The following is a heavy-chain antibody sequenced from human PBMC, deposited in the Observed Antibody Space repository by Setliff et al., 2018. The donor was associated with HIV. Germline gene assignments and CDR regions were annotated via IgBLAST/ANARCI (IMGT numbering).Heavy chain of an antibody. Sequence: GGSLRLSCASSGFTFSSYAMTWVRQAPGKGLECVAVISGSGGDTYYADSVRGRFVISREKSKSTLYLQMNSLRAEDTAVYYCAKKTAAYTSGSWLHYWGQGTLVTVSS. J-gene: IGHJ4*02. D-gene: IGHD3-10*01. CDR2: ISGSGGDT. CDR1: GFTFSSYA. CDR3: AKKTAAYTSGSWLHY. V-gene: IGHV3-23*01.